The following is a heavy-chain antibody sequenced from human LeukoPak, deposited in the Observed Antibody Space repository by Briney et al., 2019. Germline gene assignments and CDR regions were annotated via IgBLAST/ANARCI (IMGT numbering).Heavy chain of an antibody. D-gene: IGHD6-13*01. V-gene: IGHV1-2*06. CDR3: ARVGFSSCYSDLDY. Sequence: ASVKVSCKASGYTFTGYYMHWVRQAPGQGLEWMGRINPNSGGTNYAQKFQGRVTMTRDTSISTAYMELSRLRSDDTAVYYCARVGFSSCYSDLDYWGQGTLVTVSS. CDR2: INPNSGGT. J-gene: IGHJ4*02. CDR1: GYTFTGYY.